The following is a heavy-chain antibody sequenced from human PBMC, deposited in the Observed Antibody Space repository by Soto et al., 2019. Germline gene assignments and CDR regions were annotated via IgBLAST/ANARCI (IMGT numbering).Heavy chain of an antibody. CDR3: AKDPNIVVVPAATGGMDV. CDR1: GYTFTDYY. CDR2: INPNSGGT. V-gene: IGHV1-2*02. J-gene: IGHJ6*02. D-gene: IGHD2-2*01. Sequence: QVQLVQSGAEVKKPGASVKVSCKASGYTFTDYYMHWVRQAPGQGLEWMGWINPNSGGTNYAQKFQGRVTMTRVTSISTAYMELSSLRSDDPALYYCAKDPNIVVVPAATGGMDVWGQGTTVTVSS.